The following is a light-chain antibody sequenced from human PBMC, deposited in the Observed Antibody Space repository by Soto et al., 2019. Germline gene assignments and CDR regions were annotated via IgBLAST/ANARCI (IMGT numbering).Light chain of an antibody. Sequence: QSVLTQPASVSGSPGQSITISWTGTSSDVGGYNYVSWYQQHPGKAPKLMIYEVSNRPSGVSNRFSGSKSGNTASLTISGLQAEDEADYYCSSYTSSSFYVFGTGTQLTVL. CDR3: SSYTSSSFYV. CDR2: EVS. CDR1: SSDVGGYNY. J-gene: IGLJ1*01. V-gene: IGLV2-14*01.